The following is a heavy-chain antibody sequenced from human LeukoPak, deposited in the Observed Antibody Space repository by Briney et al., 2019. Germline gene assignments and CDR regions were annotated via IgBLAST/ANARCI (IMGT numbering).Heavy chain of an antibody. J-gene: IGHJ2*01. D-gene: IGHD2-21*01. V-gene: IGHV4-39*07. Sequence: SETLSLTCTVSGGSIRSSSYYWGWIRQPPGKGLEWIGSVYSSGRTYYSPSLTSRVTVSADTSKNQFSLKLSSVTAADTAVYYCARPNGGGLYWYFDLRGRGTLVTVSS. CDR1: GGSIRSSSYY. CDR3: ARPNGGGLYWYFDL. CDR2: VYSSGRT.